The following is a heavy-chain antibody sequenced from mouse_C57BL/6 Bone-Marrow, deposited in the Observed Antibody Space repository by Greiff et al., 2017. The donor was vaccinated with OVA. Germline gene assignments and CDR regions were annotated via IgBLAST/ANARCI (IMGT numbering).Heavy chain of an antibody. CDR1: GYTFTSYW. CDR2: IDPSDSET. CDR3: ARRQLRPYYFDY. Sequence: QVQLQQPGAELVRPGSSVKLSCKASGYTFTSYWMHWVKQRPIQGLEWIGNIDPSDSETHYNQKFKGKATLTVDTSSSTAYMQLSSLTSEDSAVYYCARRQLRPYYFDYWGQGTTLTVSS. D-gene: IGHD3-2*02. V-gene: IGHV1-52*01. J-gene: IGHJ2*01.